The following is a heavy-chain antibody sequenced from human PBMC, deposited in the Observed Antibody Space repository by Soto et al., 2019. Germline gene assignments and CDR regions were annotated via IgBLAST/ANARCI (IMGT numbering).Heavy chain of an antibody. CDR2: ISYDGSNK. J-gene: IGHJ6*03. CDR1: GFTFSSYA. D-gene: IGHD3-10*01. Sequence: GGSLRLSCAASGFTFSSYAMHWVRQAPGKGLEWVAVISYDGSNKYYADSAKGRFTISRDNAKNSLYLQMNSLRAEDTAVYYCARDGGPREYYYMDVWGKGTTVTVSS. CDR3: ARDGGPREYYYMDV. V-gene: IGHV3-30-3*01.